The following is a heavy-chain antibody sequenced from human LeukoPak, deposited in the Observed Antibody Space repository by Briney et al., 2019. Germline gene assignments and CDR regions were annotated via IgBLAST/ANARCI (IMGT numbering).Heavy chain of an antibody. J-gene: IGHJ3*02. CDR3: ARAPLHYGGNSWGAFDI. CDR2: ISAYNGNT. Sequence: GASVKVSCKASGYTFTSYGISWVRQAPGQGLEWMGWISAYNGNTNYAQKLQGRVTMTTDTSTSTAYMELRSLRSEDTAVYYCARAPLHYGGNSWGAFDIWGQGTMVTVSS. D-gene: IGHD4-23*01. CDR1: GYTFTSYG. V-gene: IGHV1-18*01.